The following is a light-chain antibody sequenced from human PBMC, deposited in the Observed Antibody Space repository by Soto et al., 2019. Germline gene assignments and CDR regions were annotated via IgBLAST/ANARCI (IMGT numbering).Light chain of an antibody. Sequence: QSALTQPRSVSGSPGQSVTISCTGTSSDVGGYNYVSWYQQHPGKAPKLMIYDVGKRPSGVPDRFSGSKSDNTASLTISGLQAEYEADDYCCPYAGSYPRVFGTGIKLTVL. V-gene: IGLV2-11*01. CDR1: SSDVGGYNY. J-gene: IGLJ1*01. CDR2: DVG. CDR3: CPYAGSYPRV.